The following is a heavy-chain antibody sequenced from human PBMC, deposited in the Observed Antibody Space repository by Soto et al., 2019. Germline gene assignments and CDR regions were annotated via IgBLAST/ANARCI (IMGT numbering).Heavy chain of an antibody. J-gene: IGHJ5*02. CDR3: VRGRRGDP. Sequence: SETLSLTCAVSGGSFTAYYCSWIRQSPDMRLEWIGEIHHSGSTTYNPSVESRVTISVDTSKRQFSLKLTSVTAADTGVYYCVRGRRGDPWGQGTLVTVS. V-gene: IGHV4-34*01. CDR2: IHHSGST. D-gene: IGHD3-10*01. CDR1: GGSFTAYY.